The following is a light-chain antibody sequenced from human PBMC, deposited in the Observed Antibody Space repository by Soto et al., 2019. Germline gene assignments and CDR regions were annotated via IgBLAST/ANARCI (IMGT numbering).Light chain of an antibody. CDR1: QSVSPSS. CDR2: GAS. Sequence: EILLTQSPGTLSLSPGERATLSCRASQSVSPSSLAWYQQRPGQSPRLLIYGASSRATGIPDRFSGRGSGTDFTLIISRLEPEDFAVYYCQQFGGSFGGGTKVDSK. V-gene: IGKV3-20*01. J-gene: IGKJ4*02. CDR3: QQFGGS.